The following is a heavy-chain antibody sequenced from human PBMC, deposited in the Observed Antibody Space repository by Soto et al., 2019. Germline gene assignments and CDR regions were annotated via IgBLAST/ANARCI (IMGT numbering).Heavy chain of an antibody. V-gene: IGHV4-4*02. CDR2: IYHSGST. Sequence: PSETLSLTCAVSGGSISSSNWWSWVRQPPGKGLEWIGEIYHSGSTNYNPSLKSRVTISVDKSKNQFSLKLSSVTAADTAVYYCARDRVVVPAAKYYYYYYGMDVWGQRTTVTVSS. CDR3: ARDRVVVPAAKYYYYYYGMDV. CDR1: GGSISSSNW. D-gene: IGHD2-2*01. J-gene: IGHJ6*02.